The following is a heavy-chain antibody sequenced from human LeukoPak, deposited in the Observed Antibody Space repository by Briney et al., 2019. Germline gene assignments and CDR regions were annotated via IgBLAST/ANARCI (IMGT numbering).Heavy chain of an antibody. J-gene: IGHJ4*02. Sequence: GGSLRLSCAASGFTFSSYWMHWVRQAPGKGLVWVSRINSDGSSTSYADSVKGRFTISRDNAKNTLYLQMGSLRAEDMAVYYCARDRGYSYGNWYFDYWGQGTLVTVSS. CDR1: GFTFSSYW. V-gene: IGHV3-74*01. D-gene: IGHD5-18*01. CDR3: ARDRGYSYGNWYFDY. CDR2: INSDGSST.